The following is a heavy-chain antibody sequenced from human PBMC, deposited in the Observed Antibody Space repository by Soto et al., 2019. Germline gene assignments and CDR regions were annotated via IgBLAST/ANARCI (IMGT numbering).Heavy chain of an antibody. V-gene: IGHV2-5*02. CDR2: IYWDDDK. Sequence: QITLKESGPTLVKPTQTLTLTCTFSGFSLSSTRMAVGWIRQPPGKALEWLALIYWDDDKRYSPFLKSRLTIPKDTSKNPVVLTMSHMGPVDTARYFRAPIVVAGLGYFFGHWGQGTLVTVSS. CDR3: APIVVAGLGYFFGH. D-gene: IGHD3-9*01. J-gene: IGHJ4*02. CDR1: GFSLSSTRMA.